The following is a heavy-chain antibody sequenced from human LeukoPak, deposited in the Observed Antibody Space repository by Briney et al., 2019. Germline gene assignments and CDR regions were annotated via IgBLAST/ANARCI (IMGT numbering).Heavy chain of an antibody. J-gene: IGHJ6*03. CDR3: ARDAVRFLEWLPFPYYYYYMDV. CDR2: INSYWSST. Sequence: GGSLRLSCTASGFTFGDYAMSWVRHAPGKGLVWVSRINSYWSSTSYADSVKGRFTISRDNAKNTLYLKMNSLRAEDTAVYYCARDAVRFLEWLPFPYYYYYMDVWGKGTTVTVSS. CDR1: GFTFGDYA. V-gene: IGHV3-74*01. D-gene: IGHD3-3*01.